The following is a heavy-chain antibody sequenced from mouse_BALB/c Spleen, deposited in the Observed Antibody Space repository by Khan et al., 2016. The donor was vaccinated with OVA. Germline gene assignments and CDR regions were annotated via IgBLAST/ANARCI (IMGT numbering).Heavy chain of an antibody. J-gene: IGHJ4*01. V-gene: IGHV9-3-1*01. Sequence: QIQLMQSGPELKKPGETVKISCKASGYTFTNYGMNWVKQAPGKALKWMGWISTYTGKPTYDADFKGRFAFSLETSASTAYLQINNLKNEDTATFYCTRPPHYYYVLAYWGQGTSVTVSA. CDR2: ISTYTGKP. CDR1: GYTFTNYG. D-gene: IGHD1-1*01. CDR3: TRPPHYYYVLAY.